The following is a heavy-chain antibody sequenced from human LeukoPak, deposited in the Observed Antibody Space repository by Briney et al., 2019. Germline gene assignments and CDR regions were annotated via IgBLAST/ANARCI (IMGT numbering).Heavy chain of an antibody. CDR3: ASLGSDHGGYYFDY. CDR1: GYTFTSYD. Sequence: GASVKVSCKASGYTFTSYDINWVRQATGQGLEWMGWMNPNSGNTGYAQKFQGRVTMTRNTSISTAYMELSSLRSEDTAVYYCASLGSDHGGYYFDYWGQGTLVTVSS. D-gene: IGHD3-10*01. J-gene: IGHJ4*02. CDR2: MNPNSGNT. V-gene: IGHV1-8*01.